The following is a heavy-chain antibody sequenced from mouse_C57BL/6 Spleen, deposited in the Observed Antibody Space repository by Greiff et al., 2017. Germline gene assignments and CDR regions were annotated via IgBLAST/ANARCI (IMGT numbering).Heavy chain of an antibody. CDR3: TRWLPHYYAMDY. J-gene: IGHJ4*01. D-gene: IGHD2-2*01. CDR2: IDPETGGT. CDR1: GYTFTDYE. V-gene: IGHV1-15*01. Sequence: VHLVESGAELVRPGASVTLSCKASGYTFTDYEMHWVKQTPVHGLEWIGAIDPETGGTAYNQKFKGKAILTADKSSSTAYMELRSLTSEDSAVYYCTRWLPHYYAMDYWGQGTSVTVSS.